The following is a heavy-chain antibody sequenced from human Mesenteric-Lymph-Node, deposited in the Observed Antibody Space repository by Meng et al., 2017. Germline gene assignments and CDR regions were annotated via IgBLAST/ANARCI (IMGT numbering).Heavy chain of an antibody. CDR2: MSPNTGNT. V-gene: IGHV1-8*01. Sequence: QVQLVQSGAEVKKPGASVKVSCKASGYTFTTYNINWVRQATGQGLEWMGWMSPNTGNTGYAQKFQGRVTMTSDTSMSTAYMELSALSSEDMAVYYCARDPEFAYWGQGTLVTVSS. J-gene: IGHJ4*02. CDR3: ARDPEFAY. D-gene: IGHD3-10*01. CDR1: GYTFTTYN.